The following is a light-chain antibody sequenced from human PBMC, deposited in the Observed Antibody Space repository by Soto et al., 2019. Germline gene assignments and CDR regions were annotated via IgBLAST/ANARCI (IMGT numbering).Light chain of an antibody. Sequence: DIVLTQSPGTLSLSPGERATLSCRASQSVSSNLAWYQQKPRQAPRLLIYDASTRATGLPARFSGSGSGTEFTLTISSLQSEDFAVYYCQQYRNWRTFGQGTKVDIK. CDR3: QQYRNWRT. J-gene: IGKJ1*01. CDR1: QSVSSN. CDR2: DAS. V-gene: IGKV3-15*01.